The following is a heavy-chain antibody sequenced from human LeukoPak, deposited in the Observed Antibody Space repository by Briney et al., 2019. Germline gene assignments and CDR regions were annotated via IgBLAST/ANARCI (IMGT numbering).Heavy chain of an antibody. J-gene: IGHJ3*02. V-gene: IGHV3-48*04. CDR3: ARDALYAFDI. CDR1: GFIFSSYT. CDR2: ISRSGST. Sequence: GGSLRLPCAASGFIFSSYTMNWVRQAPGKGLEWLSYISRSGSTYYADSVKGRFTISRDNAKNSLYLQMNSLRAEDTAVYYCARDALYAFDIWGQGTMVTVSS.